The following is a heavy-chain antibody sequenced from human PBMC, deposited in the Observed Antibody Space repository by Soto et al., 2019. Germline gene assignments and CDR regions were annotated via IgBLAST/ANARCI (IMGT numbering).Heavy chain of an antibody. CDR2: VYHCGRT. CDR3: ARGVHYYDSSRFYTSDY. V-gene: IGHV4-38-2*01. D-gene: IGHD3-22*01. Sequence: PSETLSLTCAVSGDSITTGYYWGWVRRPPGKELEWIGSVYHCGRTSYNPSLESRVTISVDTSKNQFSLRLTSVTAADTAVYYCARGVHYYDSSRFYTSDYWGQGSLVTVYS. J-gene: IGHJ4*02. CDR1: GDSITTGYY.